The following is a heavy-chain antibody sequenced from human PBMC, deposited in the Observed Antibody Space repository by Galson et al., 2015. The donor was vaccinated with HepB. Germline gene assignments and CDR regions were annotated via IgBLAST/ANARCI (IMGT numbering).Heavy chain of an antibody. CDR2: ISSSSSYI. Sequence: SLRLSCAASGFTFSSYSMNWVRQAPGKGLEWVSSISSSSSYIYYADSVKGRFTISRDNAKNSLYLQMNSLRAEDTAVYYCARDQRDSSGYYYESKDGYYYYGMDVWGQGTTVTVSS. CDR3: ARDQRDSSGYYYESKDGYYYYGMDV. J-gene: IGHJ6*02. V-gene: IGHV3-21*01. CDR1: GFTFSSYS. D-gene: IGHD3-22*01.